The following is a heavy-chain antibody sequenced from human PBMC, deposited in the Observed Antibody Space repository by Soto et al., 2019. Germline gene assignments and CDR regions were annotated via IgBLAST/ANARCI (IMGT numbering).Heavy chain of an antibody. J-gene: IGHJ5*02. V-gene: IGHV3-23*01. CDR2: ISGSGGST. CDR3: AKDPAVARPWPYNWFDP. D-gene: IGHD6-19*01. CDR1: GFTFSSYA. Sequence: QPGGSLRLSCAASGFTFSSYAMSWVRQAPGKGPEWVSAISGSGGSTYYADSVKGRFTISRDNSKNTLYLQMNSLRAEDTAVYYCAKDPAVARPWPYNWFDPWGQGTLVTVSS.